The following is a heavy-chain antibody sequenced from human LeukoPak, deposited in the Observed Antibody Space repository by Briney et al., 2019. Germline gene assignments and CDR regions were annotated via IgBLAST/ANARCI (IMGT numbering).Heavy chain of an antibody. V-gene: IGHV3-33*01. CDR2: IWYDGSNK. CDR1: GFSFSRYG. Sequence: PGGSLRLSCAASGFSFSRYGMHWVRQAPGKGLEWVAVIWYDGSNKYYADSVKGRFTISRDNSKNTRYLQMNSLRAEDTAVYYCARGSGLVVRGDFFDYWGQGTLVTVSS. CDR3: ARGSGLVVRGDFFDY. D-gene: IGHD3-10*01. J-gene: IGHJ4*02.